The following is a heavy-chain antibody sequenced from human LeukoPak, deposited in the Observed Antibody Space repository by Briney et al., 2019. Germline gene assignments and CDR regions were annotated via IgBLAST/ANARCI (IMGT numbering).Heavy chain of an antibody. J-gene: IGHJ3*01. D-gene: IGHD1-26*01. CDR3: ARDKDSRTNRAKIRYDV. CDR1: GGSITSYY. Sequence: SETLSLTCTVSGGSITSYYWTWIRQPPGEGLEWIGFIYGDGSTKYNPSLKSRVTMSVDTSKNQFSLKLSSATAADSAVYYCARDKDSRTNRAKIRYDVWGLGTMVTVSS. CDR2: IYGDGST. V-gene: IGHV4-59*01.